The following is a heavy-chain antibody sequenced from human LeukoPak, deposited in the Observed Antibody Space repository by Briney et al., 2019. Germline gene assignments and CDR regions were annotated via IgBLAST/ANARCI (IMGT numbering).Heavy chain of an antibody. J-gene: IGHJ4*02. CDR3: ASYSSIWYYFDY. V-gene: IGHV4-59*01. CDR1: GGSISSYY. D-gene: IGHD6-13*01. CDR2: IYYSGST. Sequence: PSETLSLTCTVSGGSISSYYWSWIRQPPGKGLEWIGYIYYSGSTNYNPSLKSRVTISVDTSKNQFSLKLSSVTAADTAVYYCASYSSIWYYFDYWGQGTLVTVSS.